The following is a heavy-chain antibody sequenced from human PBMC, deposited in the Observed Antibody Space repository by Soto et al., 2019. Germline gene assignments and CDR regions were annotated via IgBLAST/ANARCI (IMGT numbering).Heavy chain of an antibody. CDR2: IYHSGST. V-gene: IGHV4-59*01. CDR1: GGSMDIYY. Sequence: QVQLQESGPGLVKPSGTLSLTCTISGGSMDIYYWSWIRQPPGKGLEWIGYIYHSGSTNYNPALKSRVTISVDPPKKQFSLNLSSVTAADTAVYYCAREYGSGTYNWFDPGGQGTLVPVSS. J-gene: IGHJ5*02. D-gene: IGHD3-10*01. CDR3: AREYGSGTYNWFDP.